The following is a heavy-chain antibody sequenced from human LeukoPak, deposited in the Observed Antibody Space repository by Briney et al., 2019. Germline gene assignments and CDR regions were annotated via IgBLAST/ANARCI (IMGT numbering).Heavy chain of an antibody. V-gene: IGHV1-3*01. CDR2: INAGNGNT. D-gene: IGHD5-24*01. CDR1: GYTFTSYA. Sequence: ASVKVSCKASGYTFTSYAMHWVRQAPGQRLEWMGWINAGNGNTKYSQKFQGRVTITRDTSASTAYMELSSLRSEDTAVYYCARGDGYNPRSRVPGSDDFDYWGQGTLVTVSS. CDR3: ARGDGYNPRSRVPGSDDFDY. J-gene: IGHJ4*02.